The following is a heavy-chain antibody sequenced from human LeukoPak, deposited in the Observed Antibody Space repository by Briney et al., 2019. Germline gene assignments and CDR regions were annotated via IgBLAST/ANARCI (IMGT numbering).Heavy chain of an antibody. V-gene: IGHV1-69*05. CDR3: ARVRDELQLPYYFDY. CDR1: GGTFSSYA. D-gene: IGHD5-24*01. CDR2: IIPIFSTA. Sequence: SSVKVSCKPCGGTFSSYAISWPRQAPGQGLEWMGGIIPIFSTANYAQKFQGRVTITTDESTSTAYMELSSLRSEDTAVYYCARVRDELQLPYYFDYWGQGTLVTVP. J-gene: IGHJ4*02.